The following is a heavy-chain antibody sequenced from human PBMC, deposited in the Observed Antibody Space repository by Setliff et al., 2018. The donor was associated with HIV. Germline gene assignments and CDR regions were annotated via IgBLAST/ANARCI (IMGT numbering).Heavy chain of an antibody. CDR2: IYYSGST. Sequence: PSETLSLTCTVSGGSISSSSYYWGWIRQPPGKGLEWIGSIYYSGSTYYNPSLKSRVTISVDTSKNQFSLKLSSVTAADTAVYYCARDGSSSWYVDYWGQGTLVTVSS. CDR3: ARDGSSSWYVDY. CDR1: GGSISSSSYY. V-gene: IGHV4-39*07. D-gene: IGHD6-13*01. J-gene: IGHJ4*02.